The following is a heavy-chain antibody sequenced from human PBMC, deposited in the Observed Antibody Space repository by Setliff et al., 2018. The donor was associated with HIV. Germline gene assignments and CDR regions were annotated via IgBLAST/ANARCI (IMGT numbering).Heavy chain of an antibody. J-gene: IGHJ4*02. Sequence: GGSLRLSCAASRFTFSSYVMSWVRQAPGKGPEWVSSISGGGGTTYYADSVKGRFTISRDNSNNVLFLQMNSLRAEDTALYYCAAGHYGAWGQGIMVTVSS. CDR1: RFTFSSYV. D-gene: IGHD4-17*01. CDR2: ISGGGGTT. CDR3: AAGHYGA. V-gene: IGHV3-23*01.